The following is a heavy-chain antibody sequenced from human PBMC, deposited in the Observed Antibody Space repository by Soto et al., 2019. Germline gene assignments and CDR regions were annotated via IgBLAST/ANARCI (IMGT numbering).Heavy chain of an antibody. D-gene: IGHD3-3*01. CDR1: GFTFNDYV. Sequence: EVQLVESGGGLVQPGGSLGLSCAASGFTFNDYVMHWVRQAPGNGLEWVSGISWNSGSIGYADSVKGRITISRDNAKNSLYLQMNSLRAEDTALYYCARGGRYDFWSGYSRPMDVWGKGTTVTVSS. CDR3: ARGGRYDFWSGYSRPMDV. CDR2: ISWNSGSI. J-gene: IGHJ6*04. V-gene: IGHV3-9*01.